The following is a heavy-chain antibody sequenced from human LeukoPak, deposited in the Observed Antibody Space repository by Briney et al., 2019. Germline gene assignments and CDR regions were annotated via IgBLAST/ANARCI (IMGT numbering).Heavy chain of an antibody. CDR3: ARDGPAQMVDFDY. Sequence: GDSVKVSCKASGYTFTGSGWYLYWLRQAPGQGLECVGWIHPNNGATLYAQKFQGRVAMTTDTSISTAYMELSRLRPDDTAMYYCARDGPAQMVDFDYWGQGTLVNVSS. J-gene: IGHJ4*02. CDR1: GYTFTGSGWY. V-gene: IGHV1-2*02. CDR2: IHPNNGAT. D-gene: IGHD3-10*01.